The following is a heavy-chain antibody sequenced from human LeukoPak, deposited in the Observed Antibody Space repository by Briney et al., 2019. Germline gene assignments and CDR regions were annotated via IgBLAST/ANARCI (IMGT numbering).Heavy chain of an antibody. CDR1: GFIFSSYW. J-gene: IGHJ4*02. Sequence: GGSLRLSCAASGFIFSSYWMSWVRQAPGKGLEWVAHIKQDGSEKYYVDSVKGRFTICRDNAKNSLYLQMNNLRAEDTAVYYCARGKRGYSFGDYWGQGTLVTVSS. V-gene: IGHV3-7*01. CDR3: ARGKRGYSFGDY. CDR2: IKQDGSEK. D-gene: IGHD5-18*01.